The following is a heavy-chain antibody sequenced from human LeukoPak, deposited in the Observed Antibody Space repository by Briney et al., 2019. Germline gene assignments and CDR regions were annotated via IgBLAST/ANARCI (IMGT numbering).Heavy chain of an antibody. CDR3: VRGRYSSSWYLDY. Sequence: PGGSLRLSCAASGFTFSSYWMSWVRQAPGKGLEWVANIKQDGSEKYYTDSVKGRFTISRDNSQNTLYLQMNSLRAEDTAIYYCVRGRYSSSWYLDYWGQGTLVTVSS. V-gene: IGHV3-7*01. CDR1: GFTFSSYW. CDR2: IKQDGSEK. D-gene: IGHD6-13*01. J-gene: IGHJ4*02.